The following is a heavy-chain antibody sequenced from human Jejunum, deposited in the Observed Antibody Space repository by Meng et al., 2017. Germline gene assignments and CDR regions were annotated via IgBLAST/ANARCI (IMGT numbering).Heavy chain of an antibody. CDR3: AHRRISGSPWDGGDFDY. Sequence: QITLKESGPSRVKPTQTLALTCTYSGFSLSTSGVGLGWIRQSTGKALEWLAVIYWDNDKRYSPSLKNRLTIDKDTSKNEVVLTMTNMDPVDTATYYCAHRRISGSPWDGGDFDYWGQGTLVTVSS. D-gene: IGHD2-15*01. CDR1: GFSLSTSGVG. J-gene: IGHJ4*02. V-gene: IGHV2-5*02. CDR2: IYWDNDK.